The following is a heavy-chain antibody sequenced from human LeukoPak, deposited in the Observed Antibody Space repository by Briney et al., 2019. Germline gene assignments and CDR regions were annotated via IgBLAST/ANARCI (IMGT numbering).Heavy chain of an antibody. CDR2: IYYSGST. J-gene: IGHJ4*02. CDR1: GGSISSSNW. V-gene: IGHV4-4*02. CDR3: ARVGIVATAFDY. D-gene: IGHD5-12*01. Sequence: SGTLSLTCAVSGGSISSSNWWTWVRQTPGKGLEWIGSIYYSGSTYYNPSLKSRVTISVDTSKNQFSLKLSSVTAADTAVYYCARVGIVATAFDYWGQGTLVTVSS.